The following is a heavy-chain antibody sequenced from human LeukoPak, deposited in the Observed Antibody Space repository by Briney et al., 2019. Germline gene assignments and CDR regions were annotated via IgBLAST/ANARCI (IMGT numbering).Heavy chain of an antibody. D-gene: IGHD1-14*01. CDR2: INPGGSSI. V-gene: IGHV3-74*01. J-gene: IGHJ4*02. CDR3: ARSNQADDY. Sequence: GGSLRLSCAASGFTFSSYWMHWVRQVPGKGLVWVARINPGGSSITYADSVRGRFTISRDNAKNTLYLQMDSLRAEDTGVYYCARSNQADDYWGQGTLVAVSS. CDR1: GFTFSSYW.